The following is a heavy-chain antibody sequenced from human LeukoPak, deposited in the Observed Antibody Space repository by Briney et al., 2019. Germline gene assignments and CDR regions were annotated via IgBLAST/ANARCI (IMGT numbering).Heavy chain of an antibody. V-gene: IGHV4-34*01. CDR2: INHSGST. CDR1: GGSFSGYY. J-gene: IGHJ4*02. D-gene: IGHD5-18*01. CDR3: ASGASVDTAMPTPDY. Sequence: PSETLSLTCAVYGGSFSGYYWSWIRQPPGKGLEWIGEINHSGSTNYNPSLKSRVTISVDTSKNQFSLKLSSVTAADTAVYYCASGASVDTAMPTPDYWGQGTLVTVSS.